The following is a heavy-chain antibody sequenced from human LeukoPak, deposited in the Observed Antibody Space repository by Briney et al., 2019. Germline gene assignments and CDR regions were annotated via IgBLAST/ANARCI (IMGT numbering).Heavy chain of an antibody. CDR3: ARETSQKGAHYMDV. J-gene: IGHJ6*03. D-gene: IGHD3-16*01. CDR1: GGSISSYY. Sequence: SETLSLTCTVSGGSISSYYWSWIRQPPGKGLEWIGYIYYSGSTNYNPSLKSRVTISVDTSKNEFSLKLSSVTAADTAVYYCARETSQKGAHYMDVWGKGTTVTISS. CDR2: IYYSGST. V-gene: IGHV4-59*01.